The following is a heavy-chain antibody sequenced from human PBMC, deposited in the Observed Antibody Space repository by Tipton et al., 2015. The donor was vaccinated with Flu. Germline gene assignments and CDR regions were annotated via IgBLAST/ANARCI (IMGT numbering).Heavy chain of an antibody. D-gene: IGHD6-19*01. J-gene: IGHJ2*01. Sequence: QSGPEVKKPGESLKISCKGSGYTFTNYWIGWVRQMPGKGLEWMGIIYPGDSDTRYSPSFQGQVTISADKSISTAYLQWNSLKASNTATYYCARGQWLKWFDLWGRGTLVTVSS. CDR2: IYPGDSDT. V-gene: IGHV5-51*03. CDR1: GYTFTNYW. CDR3: ARGQWLKWFDL.